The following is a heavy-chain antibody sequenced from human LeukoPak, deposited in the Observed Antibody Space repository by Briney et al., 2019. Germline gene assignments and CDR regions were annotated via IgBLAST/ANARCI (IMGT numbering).Heavy chain of an antibody. CDR1: GDSLTSSSYY. V-gene: IGHV4-39*07. Sequence: SETLSLTCTVSGDSLTSSSYYWGWIRQPPGRGLEWIGTISHGGSTYYNASLKSRVSISGDTSKTQFSLTLSSVTAADTAVYYCLNFIAYTIMNYWGQGALVIVSS. J-gene: IGHJ4*02. D-gene: IGHD5-12*01. CDR3: LNFIAYTIMNY. CDR2: ISHGGST.